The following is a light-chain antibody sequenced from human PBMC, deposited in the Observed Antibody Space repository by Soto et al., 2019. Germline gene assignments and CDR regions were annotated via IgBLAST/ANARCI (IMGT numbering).Light chain of an antibody. CDR3: QVWDIMTDNYV. CDR1: NIGNKR. Sequence: SYELTQSPSVSVAPEKTATITCWGNNIGNKRVHWYRQKPGQAPVLLISYDSDRPSGIPERFSGSNSGNTATLTISRVADGDEADYYCQVWDIMTDNYVFGSGTKLTVL. J-gene: IGLJ1*01. V-gene: IGLV3-21*04. CDR2: YDS.